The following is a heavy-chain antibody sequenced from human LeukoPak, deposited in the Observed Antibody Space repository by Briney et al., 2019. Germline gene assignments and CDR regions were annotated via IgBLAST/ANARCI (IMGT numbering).Heavy chain of an antibody. Sequence: PETLSLTCTVSGDSISSSTYYWGWIRQPPGKGLEWIGSIFYSGSTYYNPSLKSRVTISVDTSKNQFSLKLISVTAADAAVYYCARHSSMTTVTFRFWGQGTLVTVSS. CDR1: GDSISSSTYY. J-gene: IGHJ4*02. D-gene: IGHD4-17*01. V-gene: IGHV4-39*01. CDR2: IFYSGST. CDR3: ARHSSMTTVTFRF.